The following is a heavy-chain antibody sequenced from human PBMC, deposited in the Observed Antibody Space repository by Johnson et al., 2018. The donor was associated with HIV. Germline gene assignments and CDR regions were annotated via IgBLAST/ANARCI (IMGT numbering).Heavy chain of an antibody. CDR2: IKQHGSEK. Sequence: VQLVESGGGLVQPGGSLRLSCAASGFTFRSYWMSWVRQAPGKGLECVANIKQHGSEKYYVDSVKGRFTISRDNAKNSLFLQMNSLRAEDTAVYYCAKSDYPGIAVAGSAYDDAFDIWGQGTMVTVSS. D-gene: IGHD6-19*01. J-gene: IGHJ3*02. V-gene: IGHV3-7*05. CDR3: AKSDYPGIAVAGSAYDDAFDI. CDR1: GFTFRSYW.